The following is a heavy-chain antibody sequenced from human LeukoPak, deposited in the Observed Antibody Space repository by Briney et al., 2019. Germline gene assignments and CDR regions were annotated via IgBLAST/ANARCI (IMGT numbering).Heavy chain of an antibody. J-gene: IGHJ6*03. D-gene: IGHD3-10*01. V-gene: IGHV4-59*01. Sequence: SETLSLTCTVSGGSISSYYWSWIRQPPGKGLEWIGYIYYSGSTNYNPSLKSRVTISVDTSKNQFSLKLSSVTAADTAVYYYATSMVRGVLPYYYYYYYMDVWGKGTTVTVSS. CDR2: IYYSGST. CDR3: ATSMVRGVLPYYYYYYYMDV. CDR1: GGSISSYY.